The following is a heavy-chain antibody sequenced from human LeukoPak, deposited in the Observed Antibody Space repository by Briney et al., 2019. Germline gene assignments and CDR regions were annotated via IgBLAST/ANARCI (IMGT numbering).Heavy chain of an antibody. V-gene: IGHV3-9*03. CDR1: GFTFEYYA. J-gene: IGHJ3*02. CDR3: AKTRDGVGRDSFDI. Sequence: GGSLRLSCGASGFTFEYYAMVGVRQAPGKGLEWVSGISWNSGSIGYADSVKGRFTISRDNAKNSLYLQMNSLRAEDMALYYCAKTRDGVGRDSFDIWGQGTMVTVSS. D-gene: IGHD2-8*01. CDR2: ISWNSGSI.